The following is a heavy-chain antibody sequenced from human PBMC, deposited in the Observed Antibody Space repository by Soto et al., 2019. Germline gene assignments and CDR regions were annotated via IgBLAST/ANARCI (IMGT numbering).Heavy chain of an antibody. D-gene: IGHD3-16*02. CDR3: TSHLVEFSSLRAFDI. V-gene: IGHV3-73*01. Sequence: VQLVESGGGLVQPGGSLKLSCAASGFTVSGSAVHWVRQASGKGLEWVGRIRSKTNSYATAYAASVKGRFTISRDDSKNTAYLQMNSLKTEDTAVYYGTSHLVEFSSLRAFDICGQGTRVTVSS. J-gene: IGHJ3*02. CDR2: IRSKTNSYAT. CDR1: GFTVSGSA.